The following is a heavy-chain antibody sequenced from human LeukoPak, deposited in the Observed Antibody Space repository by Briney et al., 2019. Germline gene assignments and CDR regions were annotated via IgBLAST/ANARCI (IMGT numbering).Heavy chain of an antibody. CDR1: GFTFSNYG. D-gene: IGHD1-1*01. J-gene: IGHJ4*02. CDR3: ARESAGTRGDY. Sequence: GGSLRLSCAASGFTFSNYGMHWVRQAPGKGLEWVAVISYDGSNKYYVDSVKGRFTISRDNSKNTLYLQMNSLRAEDTAVYYCARESAGTRGDYWGQGTLVTVSS. CDR2: ISYDGSNK. V-gene: IGHV3-30*03.